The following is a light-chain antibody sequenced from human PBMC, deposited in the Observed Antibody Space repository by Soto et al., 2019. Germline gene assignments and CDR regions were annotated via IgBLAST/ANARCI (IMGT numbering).Light chain of an antibody. J-gene: IGKJ5*01. V-gene: IGKV3-11*01. CDR2: DAS. Sequence: ESVLTQSPATLSLSPGEGATLSCRASQSVNINLAWYQQKPGQSPRLLIYDASNRATGIPARFSGSGSGTDFTLTISRLEPEDFAVYYCQRGDTFGQGTRLEIK. CDR3: QRGDT. CDR1: QSVNIN.